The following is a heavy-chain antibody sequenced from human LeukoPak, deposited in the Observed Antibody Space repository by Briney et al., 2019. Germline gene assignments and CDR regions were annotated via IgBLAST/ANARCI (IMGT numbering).Heavy chain of an antibody. D-gene: IGHD3-9*01. Sequence: SETLSLTCAVYGGSFSGYYWSWIRQPPGKGLEWIGEINHSGSTNYNPSLKSRVTISVDTSKNQFSLKLSSVTAADTAVYYCASIAGSYYDILTSYGGGHYYMDVWGKGTTVTISS. CDR2: INHSGST. CDR3: ASIAGSYYDILTSYGGGHYYMDV. CDR1: GGSFSGYY. J-gene: IGHJ6*03. V-gene: IGHV4-34*01.